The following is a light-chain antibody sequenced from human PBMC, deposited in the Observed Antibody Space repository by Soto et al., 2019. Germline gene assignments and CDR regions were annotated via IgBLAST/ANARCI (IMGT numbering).Light chain of an antibody. CDR1: ESVSSNY. CDR2: AAS. V-gene: IGKV3-20*01. Sequence: EMVLTQSPGTLSSSPGERATLSYRASESVSSNYLAWYQQRPGQAPRLLIYAASNRARGIPDRFGGSGSGTDFTLTVSRLEPEDFAVYYCQQSGSAPWTFGQGTKV. CDR3: QQSGSAPWT. J-gene: IGKJ1*01.